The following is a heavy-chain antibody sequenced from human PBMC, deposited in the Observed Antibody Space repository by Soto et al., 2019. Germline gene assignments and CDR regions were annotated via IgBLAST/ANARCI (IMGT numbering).Heavy chain of an antibody. J-gene: IGHJ6*03. CDR1: GDSISSRSYY. Sequence: LQESGPGLVKPSETLSLTCSVFGDSISSRSYYWAWIRRPPGMGLEWIASISYTGNTYYNPSRTMRAAISGDTSKNQFSLKLSFVTAADTAVYYCARFSWYDGDSITNYYMDFWGNGATVTVSS. D-gene: IGHD6-13*01. CDR2: ISYTGNT. CDR3: ARFSWYDGDSITNYYMDF. V-gene: IGHV4-39*01.